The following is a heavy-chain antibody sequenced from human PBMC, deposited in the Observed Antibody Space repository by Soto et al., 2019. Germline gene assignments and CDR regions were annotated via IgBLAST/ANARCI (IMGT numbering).Heavy chain of an antibody. CDR3: ARDRPSSIIRARDYYYAMDV. D-gene: IGHD3-3*01. Sequence: ASVKVSCKASGYTFITYGISWVRQAPGQGLEWMGWISSYNGNTNYAQKLQGRVTMTTDTSMTTAYMELRSLRSDDTAVYYCARDRPSSIIRARDYYYAMDVWGQATTVTVSS. CDR2: ISSYNGNT. J-gene: IGHJ6*02. CDR1: GYTFITYG. V-gene: IGHV1-18*01.